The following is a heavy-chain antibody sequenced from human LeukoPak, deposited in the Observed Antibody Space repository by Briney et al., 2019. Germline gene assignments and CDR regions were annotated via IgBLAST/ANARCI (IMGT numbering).Heavy chain of an antibody. CDR3: ARWGEENYGMDV. CDR1: GYTFTGYY. Sequence: GASVKVPCKASGYTFTGYYMHWVRQAPGQGLEWMGWINPNSGGTNYAQKFQGWVTMTRDTSISTAYMELSRLRSDDTAVYYCARWGEENYGMDVWGQGTTVTVSS. J-gene: IGHJ6*02. D-gene: IGHD1-26*01. CDR2: INPNSGGT. V-gene: IGHV1-2*04.